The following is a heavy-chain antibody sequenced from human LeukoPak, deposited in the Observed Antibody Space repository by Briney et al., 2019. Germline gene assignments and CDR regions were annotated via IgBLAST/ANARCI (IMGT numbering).Heavy chain of an antibody. Sequence: GGSLRLSCSASGFTFSNYAIHWVRQAPGKGLEYVSAISTNGDSTYYADSVKGRFTISRDNSKNTLYLQMSSLRAEDTAVYYCVKGYCRGGNCFSRTMYYFDYWGQGTLVSVSS. V-gene: IGHV3-64D*06. CDR2: ISTNGDST. D-gene: IGHD2-15*01. J-gene: IGHJ4*02. CDR1: GFTFSNYA. CDR3: VKGYCRGGNCFSRTMYYFDY.